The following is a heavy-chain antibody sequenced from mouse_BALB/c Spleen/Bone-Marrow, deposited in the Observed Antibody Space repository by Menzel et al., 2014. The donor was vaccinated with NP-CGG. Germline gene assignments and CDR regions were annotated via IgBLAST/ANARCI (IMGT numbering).Heavy chain of an antibody. CDR1: GFTFSSYG. D-gene: IGHD1-1*01. CDR2: INNNGGST. CDR3: ARAYGWYFDV. J-gene: IGHJ1*01. V-gene: IGHV5-6-3*01. Sequence: EVKVVESGGGLVQPGGSLKLSCVASGFTFSSYGMSWVRQTPDKRLELVATINNNGGSTYYPDSVKGQFTISRDNAKNTLYLQMSSLKSEDTAMYYCARAYGWYFDVWGAGTTVTVSS.